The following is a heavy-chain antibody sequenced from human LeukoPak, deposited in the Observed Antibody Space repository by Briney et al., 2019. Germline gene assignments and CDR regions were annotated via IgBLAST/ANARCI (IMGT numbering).Heavy chain of an antibody. CDR1: GLTFSSHA. Sequence: GGSLRLSWAASGLTFSSHAMHWVRQAPGKVLEYVSAIVSNGGNTYYANSVRGRFTISRDNSKDTVYLQMGSLRPEDTAVYYCARGGYYAASDIWGPGALVTVSS. V-gene: IGHV3-64*01. J-gene: IGHJ4*02. D-gene: IGHD3-3*01. CDR2: IVSNGGNT. CDR3: ARGGYYAASDI.